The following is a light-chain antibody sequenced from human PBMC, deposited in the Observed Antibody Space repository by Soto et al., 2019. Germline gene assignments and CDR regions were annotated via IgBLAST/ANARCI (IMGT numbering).Light chain of an antibody. CDR1: QTINKY. CDR3: QHYADLPRT. V-gene: IGKV1-33*01. Sequence: DIQITQSPSSVPASVGDTVTITCQASQTINKYLSWYRHKPGEAPQLPISDASSLQTGVPSRFRGVGSGTQLTFTIGSLQPENIATYYCQHYADLPRTLGQGT. CDR2: DAS. J-gene: IGKJ1*01.